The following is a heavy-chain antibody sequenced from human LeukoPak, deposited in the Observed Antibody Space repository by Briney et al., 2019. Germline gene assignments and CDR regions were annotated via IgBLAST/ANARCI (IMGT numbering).Heavy chain of an antibody. CDR1: GFTFSSYW. Sequence: GGSLRLSCAASGFTFSSYWMSWVRQAPGKGLEWVAIISYDGSNKYYADSVKGRFTISRDNSKNTLYLQMNSLRPEDTAVYYCAKLIAGYCTSTSCYNGGMDVWGQGTTVTVSS. D-gene: IGHD2-2*02. J-gene: IGHJ6*02. CDR3: AKLIAGYCTSTSCYNGGMDV. CDR2: ISYDGSNK. V-gene: IGHV3-30*18.